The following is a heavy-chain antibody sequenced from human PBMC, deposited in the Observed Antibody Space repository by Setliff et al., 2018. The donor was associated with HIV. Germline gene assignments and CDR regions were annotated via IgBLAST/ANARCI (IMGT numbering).Heavy chain of an antibody. CDR3: AGGLVSQKVPFDP. J-gene: IGHJ5*02. CDR2: MTPYSGNT. Sequence: ASVKVSCKASGYTFTSYDINWVRQAAGHGLEWMGWMTPYSGNTGYAQKFQGRVSMTRNTSISTAYMELSSLGSEDTAVYYCAGGLVSQKVPFDPWGQGTLVTVSS. V-gene: IGHV1-8*02. CDR1: GYTFTSYD. D-gene: IGHD1-1*01.